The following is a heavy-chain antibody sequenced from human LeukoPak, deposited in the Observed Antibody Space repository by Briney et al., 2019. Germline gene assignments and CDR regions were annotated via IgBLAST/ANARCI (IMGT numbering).Heavy chain of an antibody. CDR2: IYYSGST. D-gene: IGHD1/OR15-1a*01. CDR1: GGSISSSSYY. V-gene: IGHV4-39*01. CDR3: ARDEHDYGDY. J-gene: IGHJ4*02. Sequence: SETLSLTCTASGGSISSSSYYWGWIRQPPGKGLEWIGSIYYSGSTYYNPSLKSRVTISVDTSKNQFSLKLSSVTAADTAVYYCARDEHDYGDYWGQGTLVTVSS.